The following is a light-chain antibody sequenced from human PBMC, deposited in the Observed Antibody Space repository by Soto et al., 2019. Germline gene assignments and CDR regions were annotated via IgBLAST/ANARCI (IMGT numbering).Light chain of an antibody. CDR3: AACDDSLDGHVV. CDR1: SSNIGSNT. CDR2: NNI. J-gene: IGLJ7*01. Sequence: QLVLTQPPSASGTPGQRVTISCSGSSSNIGSNTVSWFQQLPGRAPKLLLYNNIHRPSGVPDRFSGSKAGTSASLAIGGLQSEDEADYYCAACDDSLDGHVVFGGGTQLTVL. V-gene: IGLV1-44*01.